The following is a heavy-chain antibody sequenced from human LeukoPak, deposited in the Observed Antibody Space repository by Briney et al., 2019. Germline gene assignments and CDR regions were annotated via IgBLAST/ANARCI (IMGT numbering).Heavy chain of an antibody. CDR1: GFTFSNYA. J-gene: IGHJ3*01. CDR3: ARDPNGDYVGAFDF. CDR2: IRGIRGSNAVT. V-gene: IGHV3-23*01. D-gene: IGHD4-17*01. Sequence: GGSLRLSCVASGFTFSNYAMTWVRLAPGRGLEWVSSIRGIRGSNAVTGYADSVRGRFANSRDNSENTLYLQMNNLRAEGTAVYYCARDPNGDYVGAFDFRGRGTLVTVSS.